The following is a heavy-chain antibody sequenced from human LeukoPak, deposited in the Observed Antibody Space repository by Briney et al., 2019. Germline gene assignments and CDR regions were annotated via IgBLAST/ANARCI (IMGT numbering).Heavy chain of an antibody. Sequence: SETLSLTCSVSGGSISSGTYYWSWIRQHPGKGLEWIGYMHYSGTTYQNPSLESRVTISVDTSENQFSLKLSSVTAADTAVYYCTRHAQTYYYGMDVWGQGTTVTVSS. V-gene: IGHV4-31*03. CDR1: GGSISSGTYY. D-gene: IGHD2-2*01. CDR3: TRHAQTYYYGMDV. CDR2: MHYSGTT. J-gene: IGHJ6*02.